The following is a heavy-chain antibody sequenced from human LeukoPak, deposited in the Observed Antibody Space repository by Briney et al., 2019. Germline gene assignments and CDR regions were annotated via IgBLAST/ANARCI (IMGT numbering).Heavy chain of an antibody. CDR2: ISAYSGNT. J-gene: IGHJ4*02. V-gene: IGHV1-18*01. Sequence: GASVKVSCKASGYTFTNYGILWVRLAPGQGLEWMGWISAYSGNTNYAQKLQGRVTMTTETSTSTAYMELESLRSDDTAVYYCAISQGSYYDTSGYLGGDYWGQGTLVTVSS. CDR1: GYTFTNYG. D-gene: IGHD3-22*01. CDR3: AISQGSYYDTSGYLGGDY.